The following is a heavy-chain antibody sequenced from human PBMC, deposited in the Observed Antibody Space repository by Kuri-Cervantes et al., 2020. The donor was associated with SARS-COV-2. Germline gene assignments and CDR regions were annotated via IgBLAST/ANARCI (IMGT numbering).Heavy chain of an antibody. CDR3: ARAVDYMNAFDI. CDR1: GGTFSSYA. D-gene: IGHD4-11*01. V-gene: IGHV1-69*06. CDR2: IIPIFGTA. J-gene: IGHJ3*02. Sequence: SVKVSCKASGGTFSSYAISWVRQAPGQGLEWMGGIIPIFGTANYAQKFQGRVTITADKSTSTAYMELSSLRSEDTAVYYCARAVDYMNAFDIWGQGTMVTVSS.